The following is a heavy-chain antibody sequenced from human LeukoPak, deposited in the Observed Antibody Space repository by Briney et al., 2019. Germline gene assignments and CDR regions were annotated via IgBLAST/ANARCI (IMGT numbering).Heavy chain of an antibody. CDR1: GGSISSYY. CDR3: ARDKDGRRGGWFDP. Sequence: PSETLSLTCTVSGGSISSYYWSWIRQPPGKGLEWIGYIYHSGNTNYNPSLKSRVTISLDTSKNQFSLKLTSVTAADTAVYYCARDKDGRRGGWFDPWGQGTLVTVSS. D-gene: IGHD3-10*01. J-gene: IGHJ5*02. V-gene: IGHV4-59*01. CDR2: IYHSGNT.